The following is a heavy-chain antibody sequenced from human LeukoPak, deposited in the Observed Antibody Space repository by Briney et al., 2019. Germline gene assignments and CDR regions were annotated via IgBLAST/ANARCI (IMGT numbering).Heavy chain of an antibody. CDR3: ARRYSGSDDLDY. CDR2: ISSSGNTK. D-gene: IGHD5-12*01. Sequence: PGGTLRLSCAASGFTFSDYYMSWIPRAPEERLEWISYISSSGNTKYYDVSVKGRFTISRDNAKNSLYLQMNSLRAEDTAVYYCARRYSGSDDLDYWGQGTLVTVSS. J-gene: IGHJ4*02. V-gene: IGHV3-11*04. CDR1: GFTFSDYY.